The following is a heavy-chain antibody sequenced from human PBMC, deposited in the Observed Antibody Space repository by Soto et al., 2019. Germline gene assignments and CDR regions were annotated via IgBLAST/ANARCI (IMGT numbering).Heavy chain of an antibody. Sequence: SVKVSCKSSGGTFSSYAISWVRQAPGQGLEWMGGIIPIFGTANYAQKFQGRVTITADESTSTAYMELSSLRSEDTAVYYCARDRNWNSGFNWFDPWGQGTLVTVSS. V-gene: IGHV1-69*13. CDR3: ARDRNWNSGFNWFDP. CDR1: GGTFSSYA. D-gene: IGHD1-7*01. J-gene: IGHJ5*02. CDR2: IIPIFGTA.